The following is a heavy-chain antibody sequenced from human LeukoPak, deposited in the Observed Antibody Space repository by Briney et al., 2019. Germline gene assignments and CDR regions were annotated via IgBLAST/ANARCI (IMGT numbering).Heavy chain of an antibody. V-gene: IGHV3-30*02. CDR1: GFTFSSYG. CDR2: IRYGGSNK. Sequence: GGSLRLSCAASGFTFSSYGMYWVRQAPGKGLEWVAFIRYGGSNKYYADSVKGRFTVSRDNSKNTLYLQMKSLRAEDTAVYYCAKGGGYEAQYYYYYLDVWGKGTTVTISS. CDR3: AKGGGYEAQYYYYYLDV. J-gene: IGHJ6*03. D-gene: IGHD5-12*01.